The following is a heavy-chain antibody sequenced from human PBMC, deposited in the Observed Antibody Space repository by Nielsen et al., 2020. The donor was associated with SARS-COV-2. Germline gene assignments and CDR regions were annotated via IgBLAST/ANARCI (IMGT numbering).Heavy chain of an antibody. CDR3: SRGTGEDY. V-gene: IGHV1-18*01. CDR2: ISAYYGNT. D-gene: IGHD3/OR15-3a*01. Sequence: ASVKVSCNASGYTFTSYGISWVRQAPAHGLEWMGWISAYYGNTNYAQQLQGSVTMTTDTSTSTAHLELRSLRSDDTAVYYCSRGTGEDYWGQGTLVTVSS. CDR1: GYTFTSYG. J-gene: IGHJ4*02.